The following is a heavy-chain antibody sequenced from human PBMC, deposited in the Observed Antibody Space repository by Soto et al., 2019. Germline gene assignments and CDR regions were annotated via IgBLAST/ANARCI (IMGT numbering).Heavy chain of an antibody. CDR2: ISGSGGST. V-gene: IGHV3-23*01. CDR3: AKDRTTVVTTRIHFDY. CDR1: GFTFSSYA. J-gene: IGHJ4*02. D-gene: IGHD4-17*01. Sequence: GGSLRLSCAASGFTFSSYAMSWVRQAPGKGLEWVSAISGSGGSTYYADSVKGRFTISRDNSKNTLYLQMNSLRAEDTAVYYCAKDRTTVVTTRIHFDYWGQGTLVTVSS.